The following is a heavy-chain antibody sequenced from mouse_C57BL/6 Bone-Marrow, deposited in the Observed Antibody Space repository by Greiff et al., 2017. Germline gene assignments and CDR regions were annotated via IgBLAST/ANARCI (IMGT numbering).Heavy chain of an antibody. Sequence: QVQLQQSGPELVKPGASVKISCKASGYAFSSSWMNWVKQRPGKGLEWIGRIYPGDGDTNYNGKFKGKATLTADKSSSTAYMQLSSLTSEDSAVYFCARLGGNLLLRYWGQGTTLTVSS. V-gene: IGHV1-82*01. CDR3: ARLGGNLLLRY. J-gene: IGHJ2*01. CDR2: IYPGDGDT. CDR1: GYAFSSSW. D-gene: IGHD1-1*01.